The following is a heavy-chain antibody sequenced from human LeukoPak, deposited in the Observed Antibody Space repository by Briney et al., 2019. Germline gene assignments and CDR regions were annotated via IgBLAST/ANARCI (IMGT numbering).Heavy chain of an antibody. CDR1: GGSISSYY. D-gene: IGHD3-22*01. CDR2: IYYSGST. Sequence: PSETLSLTCTVSGGSISSYYWSWIRQPPGKGLEWIGYIYYSGSTNYNPSLKSRVTISVDTSNNQFSLKLSSVTAADTAVYYCARGYYYDSSGSVLWFDPWGQGTLVTVSS. J-gene: IGHJ5*02. V-gene: IGHV4-59*01. CDR3: ARGYYYDSSGSVLWFDP.